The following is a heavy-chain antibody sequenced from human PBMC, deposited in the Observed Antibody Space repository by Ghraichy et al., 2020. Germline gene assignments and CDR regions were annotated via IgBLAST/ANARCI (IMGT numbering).Heavy chain of an antibody. CDR3: ARSGFGEYQDAFDI. V-gene: IGHV4-59*08. D-gene: IGHD3-10*01. CDR1: GGSISSYY. CDR2: IYYSGST. Sequence: SETLSLTCTVSGGSISSYYWSWIRQPPGKGLEWIGYIYYSGSTNYNPSLKSRVTISVDTSKNQFSLKLSSVTAADTAVYYCARSGFGEYQDAFDIWGQGTMVTVSS. J-gene: IGHJ3*02.